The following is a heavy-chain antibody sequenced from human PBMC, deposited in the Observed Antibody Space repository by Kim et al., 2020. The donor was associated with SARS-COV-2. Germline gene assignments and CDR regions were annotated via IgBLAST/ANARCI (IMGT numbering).Heavy chain of an antibody. CDR3: ARGRGGDGWYFDL. Sequence: SETLSLTCAVYTGSFSGYYWSWIRQPPGKGLEWIGEINASGSTNYNPSLKSRISISVDTSKNQFSLRLNSVTAADTAVYYCARGRGGDGWYFDLWGRDSLVTVSS. CDR2: INASGST. J-gene: IGHJ2*01. D-gene: IGHD3-10*01. CDR1: TGSFSGYY. V-gene: IGHV4-34*01.